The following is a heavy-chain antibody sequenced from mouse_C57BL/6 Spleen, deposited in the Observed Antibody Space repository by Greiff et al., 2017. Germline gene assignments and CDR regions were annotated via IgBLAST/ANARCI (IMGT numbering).Heavy chain of an antibody. V-gene: IGHV1-64*01. J-gene: IGHJ2*01. CDR2: IHPNSGST. D-gene: IGHD1-1*01. CDR1: GYTFTSYW. Sequence: QVQLKESGAELVKPGASVKLSCKASGYTFTSYWMHWVKQRPGQGLEWIGMIHPNSGSTNYNEKFKSKATLTVDKSSSTAYMQLSSLTSEDSAVYYCARRTTVGDYWGQGTTLTVSS. CDR3: ARRTTVGDY.